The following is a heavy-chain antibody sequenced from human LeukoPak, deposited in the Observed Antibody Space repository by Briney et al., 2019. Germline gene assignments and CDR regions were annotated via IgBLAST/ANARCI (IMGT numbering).Heavy chain of an antibody. CDR1: GYTFTSYG. Sequence: ASVKVSCKASGYTFTSYGISWVRQAPGQGLEWMGWISAYNGNTNYAQKLQGRVTMTTDTSTSTAYMELRSLRSDDTSVYYCARDNYDILTGYCNNWFDPWGQGTLVTVSS. CDR2: ISAYNGNT. V-gene: IGHV1-18*01. CDR3: ARDNYDILTGYCNNWFDP. D-gene: IGHD3-9*01. J-gene: IGHJ5*02.